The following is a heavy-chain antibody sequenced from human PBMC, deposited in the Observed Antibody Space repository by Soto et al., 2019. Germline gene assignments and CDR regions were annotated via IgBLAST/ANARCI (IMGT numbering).Heavy chain of an antibody. CDR2: ISSSSSYI. CDR1: GFTFSSYS. CDR3: ARDIDYYDSSGYYRDY. D-gene: IGHD3-22*01. J-gene: IGHJ4*02. Sequence: EVQLVESGGGLVKPGGSLRLSCAASGFTFSSYSMNWDRQAPGKGLEWVSSISSSSSYIYYADSVKGRFTISRDNAKNSLYLQMNSLRAEDTAVYYCARDIDYYDSSGYYRDYWGQGTLVTVSS. V-gene: IGHV3-21*01.